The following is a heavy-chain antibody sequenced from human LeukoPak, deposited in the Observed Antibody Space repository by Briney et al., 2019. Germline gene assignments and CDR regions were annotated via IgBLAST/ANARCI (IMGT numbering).Heavy chain of an antibody. CDR3: ARVIRNYYDSSGYNDY. V-gene: IGHV1-2*02. J-gene: IGHJ4*02. D-gene: IGHD3-22*01. CDR1: GYTFTGYY. Sequence: GAPVKAYCKASGYTFTGYYMHWVRQAPGQGLEWMGWINPNSGGTNYAQKFQGRVTMTRDMSISTAYMELSRLRSDDTAVYYCARVIRNYYDSSGYNDYWGQGSLVTVSS. CDR2: INPNSGGT.